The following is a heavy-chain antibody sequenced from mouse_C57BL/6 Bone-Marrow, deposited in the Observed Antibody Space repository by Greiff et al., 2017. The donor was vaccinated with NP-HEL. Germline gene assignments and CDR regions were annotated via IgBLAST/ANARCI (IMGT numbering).Heavy chain of an antibody. CDR1: GYAFSSYW. CDR3: ARGDIYYYGSSYFFYFDY. J-gene: IGHJ2*01. CDR2: IYPGDGDT. D-gene: IGHD1-1*01. Sequence: QVQLQQSGAELVKPGASVKISCKASGYAFSSYWMNWVKQRPGKGLEWIGQIYPGDGDTNYNGKLKGKATLTADKSSSTAYMQLSSLTSEDSAVYFCARGDIYYYGSSYFFYFDYWGQGTTLTVSS. V-gene: IGHV1-80*01.